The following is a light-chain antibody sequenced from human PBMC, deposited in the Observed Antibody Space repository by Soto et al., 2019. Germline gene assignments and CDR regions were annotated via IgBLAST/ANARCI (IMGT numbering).Light chain of an antibody. V-gene: IGLV1-47*01. Sequence: QSVLTQPPSASGTPGQRVTISCSGSDSNIEDNYVYWYQQLPGTAPKLLIYRNNQRPSGVPDRFSGCRPRTSACLVISGLRSADEADYYCGARLKSMSRPWVFGGGTKLTVL. CDR3: GARLKSMSRPWV. J-gene: IGLJ3*02. CDR2: RNN. CDR1: DSNIEDNY.